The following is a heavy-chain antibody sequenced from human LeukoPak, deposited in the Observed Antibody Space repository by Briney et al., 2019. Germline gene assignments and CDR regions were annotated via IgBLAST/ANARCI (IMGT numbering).Heavy chain of an antibody. D-gene: IGHD3-22*01. V-gene: IGHV3-30-3*01. CDR3: ARDYYYDSSGPEHRFNHFQH. CDR2: ISYDGSNK. CDR1: GFTFSSYA. J-gene: IGHJ1*01. Sequence: PGGSLRLSCAASGFTFSSYAMHWVRQAPGKGLEWVAVISYDGSNKYYADSVKGRFTISRDNSKNTLYLQMNSLRAEDTAVYYCARDYYYDSSGPEHRFNHFQHWGQGTLVTVSS.